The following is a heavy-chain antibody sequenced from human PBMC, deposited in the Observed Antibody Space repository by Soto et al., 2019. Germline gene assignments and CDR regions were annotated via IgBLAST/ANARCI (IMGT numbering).Heavy chain of an antibody. J-gene: IGHJ6*01. CDR3: AKDRVSSGYFHYYGMDV. Sequence: PGGSLLVSCASSIFTFSIYGMYWVRQAPGKGLEWVAIISYDGSNKYYADSVKGRFTISRDNSKNTLYLQMKSLSGEDTAIYYCAKDRVSSGYFHYYGMDVWGQGTTVTVSS. D-gene: IGHD3-22*01. CDR1: IFTFSIYG. V-gene: IGHV3-30*18. CDR2: ISYDGSNK.